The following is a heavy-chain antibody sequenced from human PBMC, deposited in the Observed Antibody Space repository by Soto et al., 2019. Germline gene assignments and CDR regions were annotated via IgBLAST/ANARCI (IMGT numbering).Heavy chain of an antibody. CDR3: TRLTRMAAGPNWFDP. J-gene: IGHJ5*02. D-gene: IGHD6-13*01. V-gene: IGHV3-73*02. CDR1: GFTFSGSA. CDR2: IRSKANSYAT. Sequence: EVQLVESGGGLVQPGGSLKLSCAASGFTFSGSAMHWVRQASGKGLEWVGRIRSKANSYATAYAASVKGRFTISRDDSKNTAYLQMNSLKTEDTAVYYCTRLTRMAAGPNWFDPWGQGTLVTVSS.